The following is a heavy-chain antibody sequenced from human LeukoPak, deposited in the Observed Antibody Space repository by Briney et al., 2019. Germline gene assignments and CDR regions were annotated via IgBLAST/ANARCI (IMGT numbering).Heavy chain of an antibody. CDR1: GFTFSSYG. CDR2: IRYDGSNK. CDR3: AKDLGRYYYDSSGYYPFDY. V-gene: IGHV3-30*02. Sequence: GGSLRLSCAASGFTFSSYGMHWVRQAPGKGLEWVAFIRYDGSNKYYADSMKGRFTISRDNSKNTLYLQMNSLRAEDTAVYYCAKDLGRYYYDSSGYYPFDYWGQGTLVTVSS. D-gene: IGHD3-22*01. J-gene: IGHJ4*02.